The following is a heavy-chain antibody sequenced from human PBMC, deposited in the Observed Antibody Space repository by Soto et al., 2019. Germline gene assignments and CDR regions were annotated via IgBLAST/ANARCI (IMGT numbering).Heavy chain of an antibody. D-gene: IGHD3-22*01. CDR1: GFTFSNAW. J-gene: IGHJ4*02. V-gene: IGHV3-15*01. Sequence: GGSLRLSCAASGFTFSNAWMSWVRQAPGKGLEWVGRIKSKTDGGTTDYAAPVKGRFTISRDDSKNTLYLQMNSLKTEDTAVYYCTTCPYYYDSSGYYDPLYWGQGTLVTVSS. CDR2: IKSKTDGGTT. CDR3: TTCPYYYDSSGYYDPLY.